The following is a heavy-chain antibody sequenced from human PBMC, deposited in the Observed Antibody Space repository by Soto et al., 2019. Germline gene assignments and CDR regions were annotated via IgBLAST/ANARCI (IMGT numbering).Heavy chain of an antibody. CDR2: IKQDGSEK. CDR1: GFTFSSYW. CDR3: ARESRGYCSSTSCPRDYYYSYMDV. Sequence: GGSLRLSCAASGFTFSSYWMSWVRQAPGKGLEWVANIKQDGSEKYYVDSVKGRFTISRDNAKNSLYLQMNSLRAEDTAVYYCARESRGYCSSTSCPRDYYYSYMDVWGKGTTVTVSS. D-gene: IGHD2-2*01. J-gene: IGHJ6*03. V-gene: IGHV3-7*01.